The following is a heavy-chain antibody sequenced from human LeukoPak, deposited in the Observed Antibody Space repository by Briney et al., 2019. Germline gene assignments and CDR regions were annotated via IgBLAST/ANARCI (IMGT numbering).Heavy chain of an antibody. Sequence: GRSLRLSCAAPGFTFSSYGMHWVRQAPGKGLEWVAVISYDGSNKYYADSVKGRFTISRDNSKNTLYLQMNSLRAEDTAVYYCAKGGVRLWFGGGLFDYWGQGTLVTVSS. CDR2: ISYDGSNK. CDR3: AKGGVRLWFGGGLFDY. D-gene: IGHD3-10*01. V-gene: IGHV3-30*18. J-gene: IGHJ4*02. CDR1: GFTFSSYG.